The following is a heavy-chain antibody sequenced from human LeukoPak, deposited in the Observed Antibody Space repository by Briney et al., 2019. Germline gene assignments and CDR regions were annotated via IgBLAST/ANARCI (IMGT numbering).Heavy chain of an antibody. V-gene: IGHV4-39*07. J-gene: IGHJ4*02. CDR3: ARACPNNYFDY. CDR2: IYYSGNT. D-gene: IGHD2/OR15-2a*01. Sequence: SSETLSLTCTVSGVFISSTSNQWGWIRQPPGKGLEWIGSIYYSGNTHYNPSLKSRVTISVDTSKNQFSLRLRSVTAADTAVYYCARACPNNYFDYWGQGTLVTVSA. CDR1: GVFISSTSNQ.